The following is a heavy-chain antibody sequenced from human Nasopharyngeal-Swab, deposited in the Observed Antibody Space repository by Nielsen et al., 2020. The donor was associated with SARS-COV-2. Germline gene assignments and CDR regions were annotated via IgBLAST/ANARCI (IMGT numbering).Heavy chain of an antibody. J-gene: IGHJ6*02. Sequence: GGSLRLSCAASGFTFSSYWMSWVRQAPGKGLEWVANIKQDGSEKYYVDSVKGQFTISRDNAKNSLYLQMNSLRAEDTAVYYCAREGYNWNSGSPYGMDVWGQGTTVTVSS. CDR1: GFTFSSYW. CDR3: AREGYNWNSGSPYGMDV. D-gene: IGHD1-7*01. V-gene: IGHV3-7*03. CDR2: IKQDGSEK.